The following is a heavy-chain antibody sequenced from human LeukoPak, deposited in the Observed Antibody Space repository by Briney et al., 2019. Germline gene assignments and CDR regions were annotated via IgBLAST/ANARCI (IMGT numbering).Heavy chain of an antibody. J-gene: IGHJ4*02. CDR1: GYTFTSYD. D-gene: IGHD3-10*01. Sequence: ASVKVSCKASGYTFTSYDINWVRQATGQGLEWMGWMNPNSGNTGYAQKFQGRVTMTRNTSISTAYMELSSLRSEDTAAYYCAVRRKRFGECDYWGQGTLVTVSS. CDR3: AVRRKRFGECDY. V-gene: IGHV1-8*01. CDR2: MNPNSGNT.